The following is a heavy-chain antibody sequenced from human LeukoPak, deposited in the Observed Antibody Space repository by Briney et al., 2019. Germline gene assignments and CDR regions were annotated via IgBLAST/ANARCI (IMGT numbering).Heavy chain of an antibody. D-gene: IGHD6-19*01. V-gene: IGHV1-2*02. CDR2: INPNGGGT. Sequence: ASVKVSCKASGYTFTGYYIHWVRQAPGQGLEWMGWINPNGGGTNYAQNFQGRVTMTRDTSISTAYMELSRLRSDDTTIYYCARENNSGWYRKAAFDYWGQGTLVTVTS. CDR1: GYTFTGYY. J-gene: IGHJ4*02. CDR3: ARENNSGWYRKAAFDY.